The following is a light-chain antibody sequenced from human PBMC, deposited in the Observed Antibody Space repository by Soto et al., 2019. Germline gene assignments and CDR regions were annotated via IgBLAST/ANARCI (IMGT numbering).Light chain of an antibody. J-gene: IGKJ3*01. CDR3: QQRSNWPPT. V-gene: IGKV3-11*01. CDR2: DAS. CDR1: QSVSSY. Sequence: EIVLTQSPATLSLSPGERATLSCRVSQSVSSYLAWYQQKPGQAPRLLFFDASNRATGVPARFSGSGSGTDFTLTISSLEPEDFAVYYCQQRSNWPPTFGPGTKVDI.